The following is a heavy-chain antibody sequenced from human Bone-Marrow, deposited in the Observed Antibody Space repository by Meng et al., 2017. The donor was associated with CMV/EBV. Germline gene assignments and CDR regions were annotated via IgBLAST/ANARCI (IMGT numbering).Heavy chain of an antibody. D-gene: IGHD3-16*01. CDR1: GGTFSSYA. V-gene: IGHV1-69*05. CDR3: ARLRGGALFDY. CDR2: IIPIFGTA. J-gene: IGHJ4*02. Sequence: SVKVSCKASGGTFSSYAISWVRQAPGQGLEWMGGIIPIFGTANYAQKLQGRVTMTTDTTTSTAYMGLSRLRSDDTAGYYCARLRGGALFDYWGQGTLVTVSS.